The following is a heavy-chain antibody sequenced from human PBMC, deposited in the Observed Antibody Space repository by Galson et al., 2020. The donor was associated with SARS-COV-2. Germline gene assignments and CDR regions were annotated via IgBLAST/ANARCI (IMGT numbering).Heavy chain of an antibody. J-gene: IGHJ3*02. CDR1: GFTFTSSA. V-gene: IGHV1-58*01. D-gene: IGHD2-2*01. CDR2: IVVGSGNT. Sequence: SVKVSCKASGFTFTSSAVQWVRQARGQRLEWIGWIVVGSGNTNYAQKFQERVTITRAMSTSTAYMELSSLRSEDTAVYYCAAPSCSSTSCYDAVDIWGQGTMVTVSS. CDR3: AAPSCSSTSCYDAVDI.